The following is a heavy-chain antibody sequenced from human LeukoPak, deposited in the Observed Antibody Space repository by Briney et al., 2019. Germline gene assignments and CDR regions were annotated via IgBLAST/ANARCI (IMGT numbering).Heavy chain of an antibody. V-gene: IGHV4-4*07. Sequence: SETLSLTCTVSGGSISSYYWSWIRQPAGKGLEWIGRIYTSGSTNYNPSLKSRVTISVDTSKNQFSLKLSSVTAADTAVYYCARGVAEYYYYYMDVWGKGTTVTVSS. CDR3: ARGVAEYYYYYMDV. J-gene: IGHJ6*03. D-gene: IGHD1-14*01. CDR1: GGSISSYY. CDR2: IYTSGST.